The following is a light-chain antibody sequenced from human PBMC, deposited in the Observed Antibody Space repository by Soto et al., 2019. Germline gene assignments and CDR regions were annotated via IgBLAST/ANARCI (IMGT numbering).Light chain of an antibody. CDR3: QQYGYLGT. CDR2: DTS. CDR1: QSVTSTS. J-gene: IGKJ5*01. V-gene: IGKV3-20*01. Sequence: EIVLTQSPGTLSLSPGERATLYCRASQSVTSTSFAWYQQKPGQAPRLLIYDTSTRAIDIPDRFSGSGSGTDFTLTISRLEPEDFAVYYCQQYGYLGTFGQGTRLEIK.